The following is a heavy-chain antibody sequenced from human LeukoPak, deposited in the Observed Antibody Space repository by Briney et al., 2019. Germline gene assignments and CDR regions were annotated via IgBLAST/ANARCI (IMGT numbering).Heavy chain of an antibody. CDR1: GGTLSSYA. CDR2: ISAYNGNT. D-gene: IGHD2-2*01. Sequence: ASVKVSCKASGGTLSSYAISWVRQAPGQGLEWMGWISAYNGNTNYAQKLQGRVTMTTDTSTSTAYMELRSLRSDDTAVYYCARDKDIVVVPAAITPVWFDPWGQGTLVTVSS. CDR3: ARDKDIVVVPAAITPVWFDP. J-gene: IGHJ5*02. V-gene: IGHV1-18*01.